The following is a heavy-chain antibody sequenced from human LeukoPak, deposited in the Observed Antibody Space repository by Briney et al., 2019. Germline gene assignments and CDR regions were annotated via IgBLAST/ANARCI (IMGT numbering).Heavy chain of an antibody. CDR2: IKSKTDGGTA. Sequence: GGSLRLSCTASGFTASRFTFSNAWMSWVRQAPGKGLEWVGRIKSKTDGGTADYAAPVKGRFTISRDNSKNTLYLQMNSLRAEDTAVYYCAKLSYYWELADYWGQGTLVTVSS. CDR1: GFTASRFTFSNAW. V-gene: IGHV3-15*01. D-gene: IGHD1-26*01. J-gene: IGHJ4*02. CDR3: AKLSYYWELADY.